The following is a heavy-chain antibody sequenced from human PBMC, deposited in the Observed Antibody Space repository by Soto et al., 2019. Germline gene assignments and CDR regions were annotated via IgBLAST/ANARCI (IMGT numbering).Heavy chain of an antibody. CDR1: GFPFSSYG. CDR2: IWYDGSNK. V-gene: IGHV3-33*01. J-gene: IGHJ6*02. Sequence: PGGSLRLSCAASGFPFSSYGMHWVRQAPGKGLEWVAVIWYDGSNKYYADSVKGRFTISRDNSKNTLYLQMNSLRAEDTAVYYCARDQEQWLVHDYYGMDVWGQGTTVTVSS. CDR3: ARDQEQWLVHDYYGMDV. D-gene: IGHD6-19*01.